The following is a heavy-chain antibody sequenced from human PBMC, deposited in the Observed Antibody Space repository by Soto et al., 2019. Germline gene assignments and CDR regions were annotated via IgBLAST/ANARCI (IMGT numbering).Heavy chain of an antibody. CDR1: VFTFDDYA. D-gene: IGHD2-2*01. CDR2: ISWDGGST. CDR3: AKVGLPADYYYGMDV. J-gene: IGHJ6*01. Sequence: PGGSLRLSCASSVFTFDDYAMHWVRQAPGKGLELVSLISWDGGSTYYADSVNGRFTISIDNSKNSLYLQMNSLRAEDTSLYYCAKVGLPADYYYGMDVWGQGTTVTVSS. V-gene: IGHV3-43D*04.